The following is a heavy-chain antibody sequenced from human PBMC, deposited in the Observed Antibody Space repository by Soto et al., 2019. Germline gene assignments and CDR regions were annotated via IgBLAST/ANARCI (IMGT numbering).Heavy chain of an antibody. CDR3: ARAARSRYYYYYYYLDV. CDR2: INGGGSST. CDR1: GFTFSSNA. J-gene: IGHJ6*03. Sequence: PGGSLRLSCAASGFTFSSNAMSWIRQAPGKGLVWVSRINGGGSSTSYADSVKGRFTISRDNAKNTLYLQMNSLRAEDTAVYYCARAARSRYYYYYYYLDVWGKGTTVTVSS. V-gene: IGHV3-74*01.